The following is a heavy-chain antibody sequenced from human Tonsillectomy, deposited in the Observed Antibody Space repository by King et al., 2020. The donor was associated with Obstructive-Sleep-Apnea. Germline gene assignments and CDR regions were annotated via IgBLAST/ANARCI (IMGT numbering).Heavy chain of an antibody. CDR1: GFTFSGYS. CDR2: ISSSSTYI. Sequence: VQLVESGGGLVKPGGSLRLSCAASGFTFSGYSMNWVRQAPGTGLEWVSSISSSSTYIYYAHSLKGRFTISRDNAQHSLYLQMNSLRDEDTAVYYCARNNVYGDSGYYFGMDVWGQGTTVTVSS. CDR3: ARNNVYGDSGYYFGMDV. D-gene: IGHD4-17*01. J-gene: IGHJ6*02. V-gene: IGHV3-21*01.